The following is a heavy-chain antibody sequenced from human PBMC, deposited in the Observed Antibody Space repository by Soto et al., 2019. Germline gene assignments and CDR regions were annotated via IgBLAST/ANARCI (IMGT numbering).Heavy chain of an antibody. CDR3: ARRAMVRVGAFDI. J-gene: IGHJ3*02. Sequence: EVQLVESGGGLVQPGGSLRLSCAASGFTFSSYWMHWVRQAPGKGLVWVSRINSDGSGTSYADSVKGRFTISRDNAKNTLYLQRNSLRAEETAGYCCARRAMVRVGAFDIWGRGTLVTVSS. D-gene: IGHD5-18*01. V-gene: IGHV3-74*01. CDR1: GFTFSSYW. CDR2: INSDGSGT.